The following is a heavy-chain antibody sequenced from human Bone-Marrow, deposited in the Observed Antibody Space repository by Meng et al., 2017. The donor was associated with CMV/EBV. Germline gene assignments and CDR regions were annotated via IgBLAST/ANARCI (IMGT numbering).Heavy chain of an antibody. V-gene: IGHV3-13*01. Sequence: GESLKISCAASGFTFSSYNMHWVRQATGKGLEWVSAIGTAGDTYYPGSVKGRFTIYRENAKISVYLQMNSLRAGDTAVYYCARALDSSGYSGGFDIWGQVTMVTVSS. CDR2: IGTAGDT. CDR3: ARALDSSGYSGGFDI. J-gene: IGHJ3*02. D-gene: IGHD3-22*01. CDR1: GFTFSSYN.